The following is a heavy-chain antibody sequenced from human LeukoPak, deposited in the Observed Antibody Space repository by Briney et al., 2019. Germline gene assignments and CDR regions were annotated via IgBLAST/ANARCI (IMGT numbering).Heavy chain of an antibody. V-gene: IGHV4-61*01. D-gene: IGHD1/OR15-1a*01. CDR3: ARERTSDGPYYFDY. CDR2: IYYSGST. J-gene: IGHJ4*02. Sequence: SETVSLTCIVSGGTISSSSYYWGWIRQPPGKGLEWIGYIYYSGSTNYNPSLKSRVTISVYTSKNQFSLKLSSVTAADTAVYYCARERTSDGPYYFDYWGQGTLVTVSS. CDR1: GGTISSSSYY.